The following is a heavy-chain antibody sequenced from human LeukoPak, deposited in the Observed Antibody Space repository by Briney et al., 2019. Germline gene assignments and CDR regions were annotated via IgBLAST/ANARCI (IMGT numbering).Heavy chain of an antibody. CDR1: GGTFSSYA. J-gene: IGHJ4*02. Sequence: ASVKVSCKASGGTFSSYAISWVRQAPGQGLEWMGGIIPIFGTANYAQKFQGRVTITADESTSTAYMELSSLRSEDAAVYYCARATYSSGWFHLQYFDYWGQGTLVTVSS. CDR3: ARATYSSGWFHLQYFDY. V-gene: IGHV1-69*13. D-gene: IGHD6-19*01. CDR2: IIPIFGTA.